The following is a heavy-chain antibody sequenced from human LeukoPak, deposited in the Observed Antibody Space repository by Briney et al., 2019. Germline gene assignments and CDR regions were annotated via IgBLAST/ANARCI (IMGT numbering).Heavy chain of an antibody. J-gene: IGHJ4*02. D-gene: IGHD2-2*01. Sequence: GGSLRLSCAASGFTFSDYYMSWIRQAPGKGLEWVSYISTSVNTMYYADSVKGRFAISRDNSKNTLYLQMNSLRAEDTAVYYCAKDIVVVPAAIGYFDYWGQGTLVTVSS. V-gene: IGHV3-11*01. CDR3: AKDIVVVPAAIGYFDY. CDR1: GFTFSDYY. CDR2: ISTSVNTM.